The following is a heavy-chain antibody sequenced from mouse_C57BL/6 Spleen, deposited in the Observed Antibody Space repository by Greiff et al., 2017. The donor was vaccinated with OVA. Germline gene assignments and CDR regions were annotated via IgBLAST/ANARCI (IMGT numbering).Heavy chain of an antibody. CDR3: AKADGSTSFDY. V-gene: IGHV1-50*01. Sequence: VQLQQSGAELVKPGASVKLSCKASGYTFTSYWMQWVKQRPGQGLEWIGEIDPSDSYTNYNQKFKGKATLTVDTSSSTAYMQLSSLTSEDSAVYYCAKADGSTSFDYWGQGTTLTVSS. J-gene: IGHJ2*01. CDR1: GYTFTSYW. D-gene: IGHD1-1*01. CDR2: IDPSDSYT.